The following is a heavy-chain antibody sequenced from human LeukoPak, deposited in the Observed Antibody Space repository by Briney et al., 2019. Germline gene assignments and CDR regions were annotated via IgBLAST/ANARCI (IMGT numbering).Heavy chain of an antibody. D-gene: IGHD6-19*01. V-gene: IGHV3-7*01. CDR3: AVWYTSGWAFDY. CDR1: GFTFSSYW. CDR2: IKQDGSEK. Sequence: GGSLRLSCAASGFTFSSYWMSWVRQAPGKGLEWVANIKQDGSEKYYVDSVKGRFTISRDNSKNTLYLQMNSLRAEDTAVYYCAVWYTSGWAFDYWGQGTLDTVSS. J-gene: IGHJ4*02.